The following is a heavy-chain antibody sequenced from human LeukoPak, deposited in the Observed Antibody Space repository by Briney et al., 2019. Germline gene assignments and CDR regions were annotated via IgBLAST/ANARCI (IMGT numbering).Heavy chain of an antibody. D-gene: IGHD2-21*01. CDR1: GGSSSGYY. V-gene: IGHV4-34*01. Sequence: SETLSLTCAVYGGSSSGYYWSWIRQPPGKGLEWIGEINHSGSTNYNPSLKSRVTISVDTSKNQFSLKLSSVTAADTAVYYCARDCGDRAAYGMDVWGQGTTVTVSS. J-gene: IGHJ6*02. CDR2: INHSGST. CDR3: ARDCGDRAAYGMDV.